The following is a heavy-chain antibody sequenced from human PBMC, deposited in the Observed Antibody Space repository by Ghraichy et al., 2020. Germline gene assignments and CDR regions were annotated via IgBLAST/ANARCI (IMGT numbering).Heavy chain of an antibody. CDR2: IKEDGSEK. Sequence: GGSLRLSCAASGFTFRTCWMSWVRQAPGKGLEWVANIKEDGSEKYYVDSVKGRFTISRDNAENSLFLQMNSLRAEDTGIYYCARDPPDHDGVNWFDPRGQGTLVTVSS. J-gene: IGHJ5*02. CDR1: GFTFRTCW. D-gene: IGHD5-24*01. V-gene: IGHV3-7*01. CDR3: ARDPPDHDGVNWFDP.